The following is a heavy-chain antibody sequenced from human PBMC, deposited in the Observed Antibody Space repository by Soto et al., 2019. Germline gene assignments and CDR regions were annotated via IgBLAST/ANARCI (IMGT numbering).Heavy chain of an antibody. J-gene: IGHJ5*02. CDR3: ARDADYYYGSGSGNRFDP. CDR2: ISAYNGNT. CDR1: GYTFTSYG. Sequence: ASVKVSCKASGYTFTSYGISWVRQAPGQGLEWMGWISAYNGNTNYAQKLQGRVTMTTDTSTSTAYMELRSLRSDDTAVYYCARDADYYYGSGSGNRFDPWGQGTLVTVSS. V-gene: IGHV1-18*01. D-gene: IGHD3-10*01.